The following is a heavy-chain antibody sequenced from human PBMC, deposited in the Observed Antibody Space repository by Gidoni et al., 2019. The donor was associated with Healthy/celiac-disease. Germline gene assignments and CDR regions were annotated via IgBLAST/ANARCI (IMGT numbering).Heavy chain of an antibody. D-gene: IGHD3-10*01. CDR1: GFTFSTYA. CDR2: ISYDGSNK. Sequence: QVQLVESGGGVVQPGRSLRLPCAASGFTFSTYAMHRLRQAPGKVLAWVAVISYDGSNKYYAYSGKGRFTISRDNSKNTRYLQMNSLRAEDTAVYYCAKGGPFVWFGEGELQYYFDYWGQGTLVTVSS. J-gene: IGHJ4*02. CDR3: AKGGPFVWFGEGELQYYFDY. V-gene: IGHV3-30*18.